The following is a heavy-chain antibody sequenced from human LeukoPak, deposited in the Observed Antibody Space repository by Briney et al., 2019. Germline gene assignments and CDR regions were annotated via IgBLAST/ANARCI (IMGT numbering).Heavy chain of an antibody. CDR1: GFTVSSNY. CDR3: AKLLREWGYSSGWFERGLDY. J-gene: IGHJ4*02. V-gene: IGHV3-53*01. Sequence: GGSLRLSCAASGFTVSSNYMTWVRQAPGKGLEWLSVIYSGDTTYYADSVKGRFTISRDNSKNTLYLQMNSLRGEDTAVYYCAKLLREWGYSSGWFERGLDYWGQGTLVTVSS. CDR2: IYSGDTT. D-gene: IGHD6-19*01.